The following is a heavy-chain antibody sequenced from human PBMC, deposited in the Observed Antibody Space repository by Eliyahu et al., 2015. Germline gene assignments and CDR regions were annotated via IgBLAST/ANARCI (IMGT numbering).Heavy chain of an antibody. J-gene: IGHJ4*02. D-gene: IGHD3-10*01. Sequence: EVQLVESGGGLVQPGGSLRLSXAASGFXFSGHSMNWVRQAPGKGLEWXSYISGSGITIYYADSVEGRFTISRDNAKNSLSLQMNSLRDEDTAVYYCARNSGSGRLPFDFWGQGTLVTVSS. CDR3: ARNSGSGRLPFDF. V-gene: IGHV3-48*02. CDR1: GFXFSGHS. CDR2: ISGSGITI.